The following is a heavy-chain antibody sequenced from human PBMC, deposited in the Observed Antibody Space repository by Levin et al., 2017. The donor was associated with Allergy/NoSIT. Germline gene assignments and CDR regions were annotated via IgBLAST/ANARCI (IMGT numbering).Heavy chain of an antibody. CDR2: IIPILGIA. Sequence: SVKVSCKASGGTFSSYTISWVRQAPGQGLEWMGRIIPILGIANYAQKFQGRVTITADKSTSTAYMELSSLRSEDTAVYYCASETIEGDAYFDYWGQGTLVTVSS. D-gene: IGHD3-16*01. V-gene: IGHV1-69*02. J-gene: IGHJ4*02. CDR3: ASETIEGDAYFDY. CDR1: GGTFSSYT.